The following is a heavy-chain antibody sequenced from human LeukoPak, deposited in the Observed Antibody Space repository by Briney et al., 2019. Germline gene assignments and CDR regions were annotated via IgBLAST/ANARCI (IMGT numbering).Heavy chain of an antibody. V-gene: IGHV4-39*07. CDR2: IYYSGST. CDR3: ARAEGPLSAFDI. CDR1: GGSISSSSYY. J-gene: IGHJ3*02. Sequence: SETLSLTCTVSGGSISSSSYYWGWIRQPPGKGLEWIGSIYYSGSTYYNPSLKSRVTISVDTSKNQFSLKLSSVTAADTAVYYCARAEGPLSAFDIWGQGTMVTVSS.